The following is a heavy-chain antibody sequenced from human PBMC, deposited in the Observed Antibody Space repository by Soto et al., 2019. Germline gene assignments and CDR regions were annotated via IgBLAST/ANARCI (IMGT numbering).Heavy chain of an antibody. CDR2: MNPNSGNT. J-gene: IGHJ4*02. CDR3: ARRPMVRGSFDY. Sequence: ASVKVSCKASGYTFTSYDINWVRQATGQGLEWMGWMNPNSGNTGYAQKFQGRVTMTRNTSISTAYMELSSLRSEDTAVYYCARRPMVRGSFDYWGQGTLVTVSS. D-gene: IGHD3-10*01. CDR1: GYTFTSYD. V-gene: IGHV1-8*01.